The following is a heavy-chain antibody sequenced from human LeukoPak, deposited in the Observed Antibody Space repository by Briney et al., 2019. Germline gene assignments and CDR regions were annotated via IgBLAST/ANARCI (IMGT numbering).Heavy chain of an antibody. V-gene: IGHV4-34*01. Sequence: PSETLSLTCAVYGGSFSGYYWSWIRQPPGKGLEWIGEINHSGSTNYNPSLKSRVTISVDTSKNQFSLKLSPVTAADTAVYYCARGRRVVPAAMGYYYYMDVWGKGTTVTVSS. CDR2: INHSGST. D-gene: IGHD2-2*01. J-gene: IGHJ6*03. CDR3: ARGRRVVPAAMGYYYYMDV. CDR1: GGSFSGYY.